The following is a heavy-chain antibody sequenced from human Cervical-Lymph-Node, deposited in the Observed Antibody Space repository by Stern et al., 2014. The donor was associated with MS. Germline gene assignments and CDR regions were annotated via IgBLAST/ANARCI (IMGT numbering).Heavy chain of an antibody. CDR1: GCTVSSGSYY. Sequence: QLQLQESGPGLEKPSATLSLTCTVSGCTVSSGSYYWNWIRQPPGLGREGIVNVYYSGTTYSNPSLESLVPTSVATSKNQSALKLSSVTAADTAVYYCARVYSSGWSVDYWGQGTLVTVSS. CDR2: VYYSGTT. V-gene: IGHV4-39*07. J-gene: IGHJ4*02. D-gene: IGHD6-19*01. CDR3: ARVYSSGWSVDY.